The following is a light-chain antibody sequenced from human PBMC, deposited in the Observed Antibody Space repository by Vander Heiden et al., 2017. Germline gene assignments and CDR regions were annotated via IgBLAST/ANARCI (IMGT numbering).Light chain of an antibody. V-gene: IGKV1-5*03. CDR3: QQDADYTHT. CDR1: QSISSW. CDR2: KAS. J-gene: IGKJ2*01. Sequence: DTQMTQSPSTLSASVGDRVTITCRASQSISSWLAWYQQKPGKAPKLLIYKASNLESGVPARFSGSASGTDFTLTINSLQPDDFATYYCQQDADYTHTFGQGTKLEIK.